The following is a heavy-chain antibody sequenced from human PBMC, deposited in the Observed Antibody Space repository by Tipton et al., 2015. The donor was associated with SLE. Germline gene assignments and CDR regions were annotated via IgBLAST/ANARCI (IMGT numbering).Heavy chain of an antibody. CDR2: INHSGSA. CDR1: DGSFSAYN. D-gene: IGHD6-6*01. J-gene: IGHJ3*02. V-gene: IGHV4-34*01. Sequence: GLVKPSETLSLTCGVYDGSFSAYNWNWIRQSPGKGLEWIGEINHSGSANYNPFLKSRVTISVDTSKNQFSLRLPSVTAADTAVYFCATFFGHSSASPDALDIWGQGTMVTVSS. CDR3: ATFFGHSSASPDALDI.